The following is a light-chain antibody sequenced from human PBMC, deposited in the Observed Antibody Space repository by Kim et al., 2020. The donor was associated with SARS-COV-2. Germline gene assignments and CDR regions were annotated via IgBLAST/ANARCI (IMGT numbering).Light chain of an antibody. Sequence: QSVLTQPPSVSAAPRQKVTIPCSGSSSNIGNNYVSWYQQLPGTAPKLLIYDNDKRPSGIPDRFSGSKSGTSATLGITGLQTGDEADYYCGTWDSSLTMVIFGGGTQLTVL. CDR1: SSNIGNNY. J-gene: IGLJ2*01. CDR3: GTWDSSLTMVI. CDR2: DND. V-gene: IGLV1-51*01.